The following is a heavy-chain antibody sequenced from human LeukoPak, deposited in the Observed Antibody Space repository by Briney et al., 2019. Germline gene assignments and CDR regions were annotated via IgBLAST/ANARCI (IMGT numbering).Heavy chain of an antibody. D-gene: IGHD4-17*01. CDR3: ARGLGGAPTTVLS. J-gene: IGHJ5*02. CDR1: GFTFSDYY. V-gene: IGHV4-38-2*01. Sequence: LRLSCAASGFTFSDYYMSWIRQAPGKGLEWIGSIYYSGSTYYNPSLKSRVTISVDTSKNQFSLKLSSVTAADTAVYYCARGLGGAPTTVLSWGQGTLVTVSS. CDR2: IYYSGST.